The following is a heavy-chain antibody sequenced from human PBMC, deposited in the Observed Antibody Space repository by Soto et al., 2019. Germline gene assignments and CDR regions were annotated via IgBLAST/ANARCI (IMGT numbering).Heavy chain of an antibody. CDR1: GFTFSSYA. V-gene: IGHV3-23*01. J-gene: IGHJ4*02. D-gene: IGHD6-19*01. CDR3: AKVGYSSGWYVDYFDY. Sequence: PGGSLRLSCAASGFTFSSYAMSWVRQAPGKGLEWVSAISGSGGSTYYADSVKGRFTISRDNSKNTLYLQMNSLRAEDTAVYYCAKVGYSSGWYVDYFDYWGQGTLVTVSS. CDR2: ISGSGGST.